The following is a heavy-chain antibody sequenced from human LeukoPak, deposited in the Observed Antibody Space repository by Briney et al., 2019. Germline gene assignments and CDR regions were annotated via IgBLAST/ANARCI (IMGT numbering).Heavy chain of an antibody. CDR1: GYTFSNYA. CDR2: IRVDNGNT. V-gene: IGHV1-18*01. Sequence: GASVKVSCKASGYTFSNYAISWVRQAPGQGLEWMGWIRVDNGNTDYAQKLRGRVTMTTDTSTSTAYMELRSLESDDTAVYYCVRDPRRASGRPTNWFDSWGQGTLVTVSS. D-gene: IGHD3-10*01. J-gene: IGHJ5*01. CDR3: VRDPRRASGRPTNWFDS.